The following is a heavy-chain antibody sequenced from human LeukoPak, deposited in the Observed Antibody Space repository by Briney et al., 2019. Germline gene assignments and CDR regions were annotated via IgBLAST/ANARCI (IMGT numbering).Heavy chain of an antibody. V-gene: IGHV4-59*01. CDR1: GGSISSYY. Sequence: PSETLSLTCTVSGGSISSYYWSWIRQPPGKGLEWIGSIYYSGSTNYNPSLKSRATISVDTPKNQFSLKLSAVTAADTAVYYCARGGYYGSGNDFRFDPWGQGTLVTVSS. J-gene: IGHJ5*02. CDR3: ARGGYYGSGNDFRFDP. D-gene: IGHD3-10*01. CDR2: IYYSGST.